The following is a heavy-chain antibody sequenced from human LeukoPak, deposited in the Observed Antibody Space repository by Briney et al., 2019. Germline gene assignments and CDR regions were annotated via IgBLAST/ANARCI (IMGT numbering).Heavy chain of an antibody. D-gene: IGHD1-26*01. CDR1: GGSFSGYY. Sequence: SETLSLTCAVYGGSFSGYYWSWIRQPPGKGLECIGYIYYSGSTNYNPSLKSRVTMSVDTSKNQFSLKLSSVTAADTAVYYCARDRVDGGSLNWFDPWGQGTLVTVSS. CDR3: ARDRVDGGSLNWFDP. V-gene: IGHV4-59*01. CDR2: IYYSGST. J-gene: IGHJ5*02.